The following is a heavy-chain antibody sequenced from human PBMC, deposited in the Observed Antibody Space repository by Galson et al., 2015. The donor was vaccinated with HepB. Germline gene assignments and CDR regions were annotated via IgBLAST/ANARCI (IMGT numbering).Heavy chain of an antibody. V-gene: IGHV5-10-1*01. CDR2: IDPSDSYT. J-gene: IGHJ3*02. Sequence: QSGAEVKKPGESLRISCRSSGYSFTSYWISWVRQMPGKGLEWMGRIDPSDSYTNYSPSFQGHVTISTDKSISTAYLQWSSLKASDTAMYYCARSLPGVVPAAIGVVYDAFDIWGQGTMVTVSS. CDR1: GYSFTSYW. CDR3: ARSLPGVVPAAIGVVYDAFDI. D-gene: IGHD2-2*02.